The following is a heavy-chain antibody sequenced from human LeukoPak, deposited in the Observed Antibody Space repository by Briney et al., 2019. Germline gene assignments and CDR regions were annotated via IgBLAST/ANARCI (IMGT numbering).Heavy chain of an antibody. J-gene: IGHJ6*03. CDR3: ARGESVFYYYYYMDV. CDR2: ISYDGSNK. CDR1: GFTFSSYA. V-gene: IGHV3-30*01. Sequence: PGRSLRLSCAASGFTFSSYAMHWVRQAPGKGLEWVAAISYDGSNKYYADSVKGRFTISRDNSKNTLYLQMNSLRAEDTAVYYCARGESVFYYYYYMDVWGKGTTVTVSS. D-gene: IGHD3-10*01.